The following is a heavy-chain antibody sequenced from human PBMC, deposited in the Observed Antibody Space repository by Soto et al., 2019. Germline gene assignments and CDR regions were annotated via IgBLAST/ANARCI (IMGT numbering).Heavy chain of an antibody. V-gene: IGHV5-51*01. Sequence: GESLKISCKGSGYSFTSYWIGWVRQMPGKGLEWMGIIYPGDSDTRYSPSFQGQVTISADKSISTAYLQWSSLKASDTAMYYCARSGVVAANYYYYYGMDVWGQGTTVTVSS. D-gene: IGHD2-15*01. J-gene: IGHJ6*02. CDR1: GYSFTSYW. CDR2: IYPGDSDT. CDR3: ARSGVVAANYYYYYGMDV.